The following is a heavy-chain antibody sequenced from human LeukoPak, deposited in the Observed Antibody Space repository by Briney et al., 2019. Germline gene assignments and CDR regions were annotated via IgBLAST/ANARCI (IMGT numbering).Heavy chain of an antibody. CDR3: ARARGPIAARPTYFDY. J-gene: IGHJ4*02. CDR2: INHSGST. CDR1: GGSFSGYY. D-gene: IGHD6-6*01. Sequence: PSETLSLTCAVYGGSFSGYYWSWIRQPPGKGLEWIGEINHSGSTNYNPSLKSRVTISVDTSKNQFSLKLSSVTAADTAVYYCARARGPIAARPTYFDYWGQGTLVTVSS. V-gene: IGHV4-34*01.